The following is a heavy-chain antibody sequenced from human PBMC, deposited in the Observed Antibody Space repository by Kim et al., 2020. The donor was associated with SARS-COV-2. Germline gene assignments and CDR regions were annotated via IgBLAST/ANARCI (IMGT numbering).Heavy chain of an antibody. D-gene: IGHD1-26*01. CDR3: ARGFLVGATQH. J-gene: IGHJ1*01. CDR1: GFTFSSYS. Sequence: GGSLRLSCAASGFTFSSYSMNWVRQAPGKGLEWVSSISSSSSYIYYADSVKGRFTISRDNAKNSLYLQMNSLRAEDTAVYYCARGFLVGATQHWGKGTLVTVPS. CDR2: ISSSSSYI. V-gene: IGHV3-21*01.